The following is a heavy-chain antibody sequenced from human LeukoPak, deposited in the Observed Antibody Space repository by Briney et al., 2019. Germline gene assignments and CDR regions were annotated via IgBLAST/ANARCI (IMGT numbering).Heavy chain of an antibody. CDR3: AIKLSSGGY. D-gene: IGHD1-7*01. V-gene: IGHV1-8*01. CDR1: GYTFTSYD. CDR2: VKPNSGNT. Sequence: ASVKVSCKASGYTFTSYDINWVRQATGQGLEWMGWVKPNSGNTGYAQKVQGRVTMTRNTSITTAYMELSSMRSEDTAVYYCAIKLSSGGYWGQGTLVTVSS. J-gene: IGHJ4*02.